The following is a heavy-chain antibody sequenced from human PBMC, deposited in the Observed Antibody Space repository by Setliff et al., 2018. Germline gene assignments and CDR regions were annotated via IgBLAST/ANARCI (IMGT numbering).Heavy chain of an antibody. CDR2: IIPLFGTT. Sequence: SVKVSCKASGGNFNNYAINWVRQAPGQGLEWVGRIIPLFGTTNLAQEFQXXVTMTADESTETTYMDLTSLRSEDTAVYYCARGYQVTPPRADAFDIWGQGTLVTVS. V-gene: IGHV1-69*13. CDR3: ARGYQVTPPRADAFDI. CDR1: GGNFNNYA. D-gene: IGHD2-2*01. J-gene: IGHJ3*02.